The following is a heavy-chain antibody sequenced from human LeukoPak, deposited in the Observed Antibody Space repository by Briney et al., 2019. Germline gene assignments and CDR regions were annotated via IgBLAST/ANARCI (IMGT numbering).Heavy chain of an antibody. J-gene: IGHJ4*02. Sequence: SSETLSLTCTVSGVSISSSNSYWGWIRQPPGKGLEWIGSIYYSGNTYYNASLKSQVSISIDTSKNQFSLKLSSVTAADTAVYYCASGLRYFDLYYWGQGTLVTVSS. V-gene: IGHV4-39*01. CDR1: GVSISSSNSY. D-gene: IGHD3-9*01. CDR3: ASGLRYFDLYY. CDR2: IYYSGNT.